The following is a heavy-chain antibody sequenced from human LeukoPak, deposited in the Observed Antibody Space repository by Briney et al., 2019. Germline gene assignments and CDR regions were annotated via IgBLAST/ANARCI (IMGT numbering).Heavy chain of an antibody. CDR1: GGSFSGYY. D-gene: IGHD3-9*01. J-gene: IGHJ5*02. V-gene: IGHV4-34*01. Sequence: SETLSLTCAVYGGSFSGYYWSWIRQPPGKGLEWIGSIYYSGSTYYNPSLKSRVTISVDTSKNQFSLKLSSVTAADTAVYYCARLYYDILTGHDWFDPWGQGTLVTVSS. CDR3: ARLYYDILTGHDWFDP. CDR2: IYYSGST.